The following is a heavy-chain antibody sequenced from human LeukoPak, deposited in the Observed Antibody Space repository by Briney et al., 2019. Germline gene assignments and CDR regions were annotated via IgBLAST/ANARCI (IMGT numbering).Heavy chain of an antibody. CDR1: GFTFSSYS. CDR2: ISSSSSYI. D-gene: IGHD6-13*01. J-gene: IGHJ4*02. CDR3: AREGSSWYSGGFDY. V-gene: IGHV3-21*01. Sequence: GGSLRLSCAASGFTFSSYSMNWVRQAPGKGLEWVSSISSSSSYIYYADSVKGRFTISRDNAKNSLYLQMNSLRAEDTAVYYSAREGSSWYSGGFDYWGQGTLVTVSS.